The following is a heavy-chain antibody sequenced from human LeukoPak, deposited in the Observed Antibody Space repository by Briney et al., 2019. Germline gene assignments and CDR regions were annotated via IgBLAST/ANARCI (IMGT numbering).Heavy chain of an antibody. CDR2: IKQDGSET. V-gene: IGHV3-7*01. CDR1: GFTFSSHW. Sequence: PGGSLRLSCAASGFTFSSHWMSWVRQAPGQGLEWVANIKQDGSETYYIDSVKGRFTISRDNAKNSLYLQMNSLRAEDTAVYFCARGSRYYYYYMDVWGKGTTVTVSS. J-gene: IGHJ6*03. CDR3: ARGSRYYYYYMDV. D-gene: IGHD3-10*01.